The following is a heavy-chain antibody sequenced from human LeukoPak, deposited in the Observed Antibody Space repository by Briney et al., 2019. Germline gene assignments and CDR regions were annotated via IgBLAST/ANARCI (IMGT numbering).Heavy chain of an antibody. Sequence: GGSLRLSCAASGFTFSSYSMNWVRQAPGKGLEWVSYISSSSSTIYYADSVKGRFTISRDNAKNSLYLQMNSLRAEDTAVYYCAREMFHSQGWFDPWGQGTLVTVSS. CDR1: GFTFSSYS. CDR2: ISSSSSTI. D-gene: IGHD3-10*02. CDR3: AREMFHSQGWFDP. V-gene: IGHV3-48*01. J-gene: IGHJ5*02.